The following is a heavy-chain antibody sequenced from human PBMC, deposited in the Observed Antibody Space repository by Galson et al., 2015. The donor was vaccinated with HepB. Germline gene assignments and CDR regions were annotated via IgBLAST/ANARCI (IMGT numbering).Heavy chain of an antibody. CDR2: ISSSGSTI. V-gene: IGHV3-11*01. CDR1: GFTFSDYY. D-gene: IGHD3-22*01. J-gene: IGHJ4*02. CDR3: ARDYSGSYGYVPNLYYYDSSGNKGVDY. Sequence: SLRLSCAASGFTFSDYYMSWIRQAPGKGLEWVSYISSSGSTIYYADSVKGRFTISRDNAKNSLYLQMNSLRAEDTAVYYCARDYSGSYGYVPNLYYYDSSGNKGVDYWGQGTLVTVSS.